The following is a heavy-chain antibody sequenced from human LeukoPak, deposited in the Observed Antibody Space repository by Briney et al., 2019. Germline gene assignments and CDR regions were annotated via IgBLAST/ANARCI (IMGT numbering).Heavy chain of an antibody. CDR1: GFTFSSYA. CDR3: AKDRWFYGMDV. CDR2: ISGSAAST. Sequence: GGSLRLSCAASGFTFSSYAMSWVRQAPGKGLEWVSAISGSAASTYSADSVKGRFTLSRDISKNTLYLQMNSLRAEDTAVYYCAKDRWFYGMDVWGQGTTVTVSS. V-gene: IGHV3-23*01. D-gene: IGHD4-23*01. J-gene: IGHJ6*02.